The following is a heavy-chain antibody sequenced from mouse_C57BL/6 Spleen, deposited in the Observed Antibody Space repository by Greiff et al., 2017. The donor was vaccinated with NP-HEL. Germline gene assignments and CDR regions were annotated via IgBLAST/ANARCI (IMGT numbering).Heavy chain of an antibody. D-gene: IGHD4-1*01. J-gene: IGHJ2*01. CDR2: IDPSDSYT. CDR1: GYTFTSYW. V-gene: IGHV1-50*01. CDR3: ARTGAIPGTRGYFDD. Sequence: VQLQQPGAELVKPGASVKLSCKASGYTFTSYWMQWVKQRPGQGLEWIGEIDPSDSYTNYNQKFKGKATLTVDTSSSTAYMQLSSLTSEDSAVYYCARTGAIPGTRGYFDDWGKGTTLTVSS.